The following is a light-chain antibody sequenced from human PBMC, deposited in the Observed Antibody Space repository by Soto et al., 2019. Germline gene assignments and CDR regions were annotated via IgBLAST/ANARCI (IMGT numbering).Light chain of an antibody. CDR3: QQYSKYAT. J-gene: IGKJ2*01. V-gene: IGKV1-5*03. CDR1: QSVAGW. CDR2: RAS. Sequence: DIQMTQSPSTLSASVGDSVTITCRASQSVAGWLAWYQQKPGRAPKLLIHRASTRQGGVPSRFSGSGSGTEFSLTISGLQPDDFGTYYCQQYSKYATFGQGTKVEI.